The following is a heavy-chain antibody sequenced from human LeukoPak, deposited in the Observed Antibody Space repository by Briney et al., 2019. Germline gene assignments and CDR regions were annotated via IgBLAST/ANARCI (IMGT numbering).Heavy chain of an antibody. J-gene: IGHJ4*02. CDR1: GYTFTDYY. D-gene: IGHD3-22*01. CDR2: IKPNSGGT. V-gene: IGHV1-2*02. Sequence: ASVKVSCKASGYTFTDYYIHWVRQAPGQGLEWMGWIKPNSGGTSYARKFQGRVTMTRDTSVSTAYMELSGLRSDATAVYYCARDGHDSSGYYEDYWGQGTLVTVSS. CDR3: ARDGHDSSGYYEDY.